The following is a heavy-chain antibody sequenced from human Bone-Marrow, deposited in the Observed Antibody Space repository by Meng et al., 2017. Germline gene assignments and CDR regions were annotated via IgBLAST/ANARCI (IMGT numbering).Heavy chain of an antibody. CDR2: INPNSGGT. Sequence: ASVKVSCKASGYTFAAYWIQWLRQAPGQGLEWMGRINPNSGGTNYAQKFQGRVTMTRDTSISTAYMELSRLRSDDTAVYYCAPSIAAPGAFDIWGQGTMVTVSS. CDR3: APSIAAPGAFDI. J-gene: IGHJ3*02. V-gene: IGHV1-2*06. CDR1: GYTFAAYW. D-gene: IGHD6-6*01.